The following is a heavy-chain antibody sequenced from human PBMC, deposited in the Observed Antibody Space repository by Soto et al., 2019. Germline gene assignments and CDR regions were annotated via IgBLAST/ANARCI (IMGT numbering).Heavy chain of an antibody. J-gene: IGHJ4*02. V-gene: IGHV3-23*01. Sequence: GGSLRLSCAASGFTFSSYAMSWVRQAPGKGLEWVSAISGSGGSTYYADSVKGRFTISRDNSKNTLYLQMNSLRAEDTAVYYCAKSVEDIVVVVAATAYFDYWGQGTLVTVSS. D-gene: IGHD2-15*01. CDR1: GFTFSSYA. CDR3: AKSVEDIVVVVAATAYFDY. CDR2: ISGSGGST.